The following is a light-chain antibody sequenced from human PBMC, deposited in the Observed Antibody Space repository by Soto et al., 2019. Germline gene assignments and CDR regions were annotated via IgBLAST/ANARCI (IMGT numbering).Light chain of an antibody. J-gene: IGKJ3*01. CDR2: GAS. CDR3: QQYNNWPPIFT. V-gene: IGKV3-15*01. CDR1: QSVSSN. Sequence: EIVMTQSPATLSVSPGERATLSCRASQSVSSNLAWYRQKPGQAPRLLIYGASTRATGIPARFSGSGSGTEFTLTISSLQSEDFAVYYCQQYNNWPPIFTFGPGTKVDIK.